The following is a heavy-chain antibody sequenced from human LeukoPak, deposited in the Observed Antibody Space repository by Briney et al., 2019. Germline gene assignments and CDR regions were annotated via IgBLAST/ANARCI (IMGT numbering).Heavy chain of an antibody. CDR2: ISYDGSKK. J-gene: IGHJ4*02. V-gene: IGHV3-30*18. Sequence: GGSLRLSCAASGFTFSSYGMHWVRQAPGKGLEWVAVISYDGSKKYYADSVKGRITISRDNSKNTLYLQMNSLRAEDTAVYYCAKDQPYFDYWGQGTLVTVSS. CDR3: AKDQPYFDY. CDR1: GFTFSSYG.